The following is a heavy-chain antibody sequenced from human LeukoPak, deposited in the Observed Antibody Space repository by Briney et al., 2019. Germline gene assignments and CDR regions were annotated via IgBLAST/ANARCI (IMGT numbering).Heavy chain of an antibody. Sequence: ASVKVSCKASGGTFSSYAISWVRQAPGQGLEWMRRIIPILGIANYAQKFQGRVTITADKSTSTAYMELSSLRSEDTAVYYCARDLFFDSSGYDYWGQGTLVTVSS. CDR3: ARDLFFDSSGYDY. CDR1: GGTFSSYA. J-gene: IGHJ4*02. CDR2: IIPILGIA. D-gene: IGHD3-22*01. V-gene: IGHV1-69*04.